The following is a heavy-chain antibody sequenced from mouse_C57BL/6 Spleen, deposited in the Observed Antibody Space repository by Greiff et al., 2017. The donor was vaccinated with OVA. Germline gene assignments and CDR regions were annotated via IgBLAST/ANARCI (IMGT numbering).Heavy chain of an antibody. V-gene: IGHV1-43*01. CDR3: ARSYYYGSSPSWFAY. D-gene: IGHD1-1*01. J-gene: IGHJ3*01. CDR2: INPSTGGT. Sequence: EVQLQQSGPELVKPGASVKLSCKASGYSFTGYYMHWVKQSSEKSLEWIGEINPSTGGTSYNQKFKGKATLTVDKSSSTAYMQLKSLTSEDSAVFYCARSYYYGSSPSWFAYWGQGTLVTVSA. CDR1: GYSFTGYY.